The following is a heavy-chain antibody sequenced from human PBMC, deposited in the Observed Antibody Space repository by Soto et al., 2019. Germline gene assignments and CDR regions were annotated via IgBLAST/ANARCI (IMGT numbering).Heavy chain of an antibody. CDR2: IIPIFGTA. J-gene: IGHJ6*02. CDR3: AVTVTTQYGMDV. Sequence: QVQLVQSGAEVKKPGSSVKVSCKASGGTFSSYAISWVRQAPGQGLEWMGGIIPIFGTATYAQKFQGRVTITADESSSTAYWELSSLRSEDTAVYYCAVTVTTQYGMDVWGQGTTVTVSS. D-gene: IGHD4-17*01. V-gene: IGHV1-69*01. CDR1: GGTFSSYA.